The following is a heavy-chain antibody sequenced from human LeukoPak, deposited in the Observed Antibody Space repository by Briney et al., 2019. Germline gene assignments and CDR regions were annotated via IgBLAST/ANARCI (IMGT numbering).Heavy chain of an antibody. Sequence: SETLSLTCAVYGGSFSGYYWSWIRQPPGKGLEWIGEINHSGSTNYNPSLKSRVTISVDTSKNQFSLKLSSVTAADTAVYYCARGTVDTAMARYYYYYKDVWGKGTTVTVSS. CDR2: INHSGST. J-gene: IGHJ6*03. V-gene: IGHV4-34*01. CDR3: ARGTVDTAMARYYYYYKDV. CDR1: GGSFSGYY. D-gene: IGHD5-18*01.